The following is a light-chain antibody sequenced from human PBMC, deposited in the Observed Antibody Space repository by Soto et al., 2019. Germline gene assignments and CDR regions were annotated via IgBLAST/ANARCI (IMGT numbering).Light chain of an antibody. J-gene: IGKJ1*01. CDR3: QQYGTSPPT. V-gene: IGKV3-20*01. Sequence: EIVLTQSPGTLSLSPGERATLSCKASQSVSSNFLAWYQRKPGQAPRLLIYGASYRATDIPSRFSGSGSGTDLTLTIARLEPEDFAAYSCQQYGTSPPTFGQGTKVEI. CDR2: GAS. CDR1: QSVSSNF.